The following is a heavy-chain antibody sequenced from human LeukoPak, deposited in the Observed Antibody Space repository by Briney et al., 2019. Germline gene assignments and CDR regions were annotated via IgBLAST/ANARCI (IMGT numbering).Heavy chain of an antibody. CDR1: GFTFSSYG. Sequence: GGSLRLSCAASGFTFSSYGMHWVRQAPGKGLEWVAVIWYDGSNKYYADSVKGRFTISRDNAKNSLYLQMNSLRAEDTAVYYCARGRWLPTHWGQGTLVTVSS. CDR3: ARGRWLPTH. D-gene: IGHD6-19*01. J-gene: IGHJ4*02. V-gene: IGHV3-33*01. CDR2: IWYDGSNK.